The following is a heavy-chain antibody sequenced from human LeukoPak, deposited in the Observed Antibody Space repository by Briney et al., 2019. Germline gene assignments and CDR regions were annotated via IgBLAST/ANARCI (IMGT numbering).Heavy chain of an antibody. V-gene: IGHV3-33*01. CDR1: GFIFSDYG. Sequence: PGGSLRLSCAASGFIFSDYGVHWVRQAPGKGLEWVAVIWYDGSNKYYADSVKGRFTISRDNSKNTLYLQINSLRAEDTAVYYCARDRGVKWLDVWGQGTTVTVSS. CDR3: ARDRGVKWLDV. D-gene: IGHD3-10*01. J-gene: IGHJ6*02. CDR2: IWYDGSNK.